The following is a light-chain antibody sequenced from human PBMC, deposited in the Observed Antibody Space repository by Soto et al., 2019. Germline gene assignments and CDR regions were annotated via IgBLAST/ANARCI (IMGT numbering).Light chain of an antibody. CDR1: QSISTY. Sequence: DIQMTQSPSSLSASIGDRVTITCWASQSISTYLNWYQQKAGLAPKLLIYAASSLQSGVPSRFSGSGSGTDFTLTISSLQPEDFVTYYCQQTYSTPPTFXQGTKVDIK. CDR2: AAS. CDR3: QQTYSTPPT. V-gene: IGKV1-39*01. J-gene: IGKJ1*01.